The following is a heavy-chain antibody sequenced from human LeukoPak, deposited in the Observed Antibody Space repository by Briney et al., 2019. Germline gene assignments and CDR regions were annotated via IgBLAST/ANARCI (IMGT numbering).Heavy chain of an antibody. CDR3: AKDSSRIAVAGTYGNY. Sequence: GGSLRLSCAASGFTFSSYGMHWVRQAPGKGLEWVAFIRHDGSNKYYADSVKGRFTISRDNSKNTLYLQMNSLRAEDTAVYYCAKDSSRIAVAGTYGNYWGQGTLVTVSS. J-gene: IGHJ4*02. V-gene: IGHV3-30*02. CDR1: GFTFSSYG. CDR2: IRHDGSNK. D-gene: IGHD6-19*01.